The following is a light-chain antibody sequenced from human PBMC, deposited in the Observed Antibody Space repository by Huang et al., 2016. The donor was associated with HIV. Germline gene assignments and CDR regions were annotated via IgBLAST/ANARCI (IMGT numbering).Light chain of an antibody. CDR3: QQHNNWPLT. V-gene: IGKV3-15*01. J-gene: IGKJ4*01. CDR1: QRIDSN. Sequence: EIVMTQSQATLSVSPGDRVTLSCRASQRIDSNVAWYQQKPGQSPRLLIFAASTRATGIPARVSGSGSGTEFTLTISSLQSEDFAIYYCQQHNNWPLTFGGGTRVVIK. CDR2: AAS.